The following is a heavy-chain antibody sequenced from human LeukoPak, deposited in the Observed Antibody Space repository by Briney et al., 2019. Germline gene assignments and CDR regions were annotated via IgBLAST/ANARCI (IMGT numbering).Heavy chain of an antibody. D-gene: IGHD3-10*01. CDR2: LSYTGRS. CDR1: GGSISSSSTYL. Sequence: SETLSLTCTVSGGSISSSSTYLWGWVRQPPGKGLEWIATLSYTGRSDYSPSLKSRATISLDTSKSQFSLEVTSVTAADTAVYYCARGGRTGITMADWGQGTLVTVSS. J-gene: IGHJ4*02. CDR3: ARGGRTGITMAD. V-gene: IGHV4-39*07.